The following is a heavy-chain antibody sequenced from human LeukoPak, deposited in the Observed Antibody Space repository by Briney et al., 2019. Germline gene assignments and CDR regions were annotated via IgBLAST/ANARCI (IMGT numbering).Heavy chain of an antibody. Sequence: GGSPRLSCVASGFTFSSYWMSWVRQAPGKGLEWVANIKQDGSEKYYVDSVKGRFTISRDNAKNSLYLQMNSLRAEDTAVYYCARDSVSHYFDYWGQGTLVTVSS. CDR3: ARDSVSHYFDY. CDR2: IKQDGSEK. V-gene: IGHV3-7*01. J-gene: IGHJ4*02. CDR1: GFTFSSYW. D-gene: IGHD3-16*01.